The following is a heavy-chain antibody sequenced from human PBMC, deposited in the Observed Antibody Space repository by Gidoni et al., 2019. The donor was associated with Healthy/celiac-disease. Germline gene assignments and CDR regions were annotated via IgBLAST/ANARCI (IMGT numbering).Heavy chain of an antibody. D-gene: IGHD6-13*01. CDR3: AKDQRGEQQLVVPLDY. J-gene: IGHJ4*02. CDR2: ISYDGSNK. Sequence: QVQLVESGGGVVQPGRSLRLSCAASGFTFSSYGMHWVRQAPGKGLEWVAVISYDGSNKYYADSVKGRFTISRDNSKNTLYLQMNSLRAEDTAVYYCAKDQRGEQQLVVPLDYWGQGTLVTVSS. CDR1: GFTFSSYG. V-gene: IGHV3-30*18.